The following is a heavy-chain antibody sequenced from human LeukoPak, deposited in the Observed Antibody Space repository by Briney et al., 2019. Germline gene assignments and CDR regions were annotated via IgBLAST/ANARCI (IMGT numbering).Heavy chain of an antibody. CDR2: ISYDGSNK. Sequence: PGGSLRLSCAASGFTFSNYALRWVRQAPGKGLEWVAVISYDGSNKFYADSVKGRFTISRDNSKNTLYLQMNSLRAEDTAVYYCARDGGLWFGEPRPLDYWGQGTLVTVSS. D-gene: IGHD3-10*01. V-gene: IGHV3-30*04. J-gene: IGHJ4*02. CDR3: ARDGGLWFGEPRPLDY. CDR1: GFTFSNYA.